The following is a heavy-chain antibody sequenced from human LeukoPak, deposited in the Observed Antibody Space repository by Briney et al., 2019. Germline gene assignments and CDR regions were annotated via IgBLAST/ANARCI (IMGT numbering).Heavy chain of an antibody. CDR3: ARVSGSSSWYWFDP. J-gene: IGHJ5*02. Sequence: PGGSLRLSCAASGFTFSSYSMNWVRQAPGKGLEWVSSISSSSSYIYYADSVKGRFTISRDNAKNSLYLQMNSLRAEDTAVYYCARVSGSSSWYWFDPWGQGTLVTVSS. D-gene: IGHD6-13*01. V-gene: IGHV3-21*01. CDR2: ISSSSSYI. CDR1: GFTFSSYS.